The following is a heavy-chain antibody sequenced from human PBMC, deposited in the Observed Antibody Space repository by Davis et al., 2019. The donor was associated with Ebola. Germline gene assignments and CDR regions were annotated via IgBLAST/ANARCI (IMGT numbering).Heavy chain of an antibody. CDR3: ARADVLRYFDWLSQLYGMDV. CDR2: MNPNSGNT. J-gene: IGHJ6*02. CDR1: GGTFSSYA. D-gene: IGHD3-9*01. V-gene: IGHV1-8*02. Sequence: ASVKVSCKASGGTFSSYAISWVRQATGQGLEWMGWMNPNSGNTGYAQKFQGRVTMTRNTSISTAYMELSSLRSEDTAVYYCARADVLRYFDWLSQLYGMDVWGQGTTVTVSS.